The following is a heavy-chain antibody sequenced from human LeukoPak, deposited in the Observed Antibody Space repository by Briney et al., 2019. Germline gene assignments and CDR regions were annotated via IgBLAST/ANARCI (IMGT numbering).Heavy chain of an antibody. V-gene: IGHV1-69*04. D-gene: IGHD5-12*01. J-gene: IGHJ4*02. Sequence: GASVKVSCKASGGTFSSYAISWVRQAPGQGLEWMGRIIPILGIANYAQKFQGRVTITADKSTSTAYMELSSLRSEDTAVYYCARAIARYGGYDYWGQGTLVTVSS. CDR1: GGTFSSYA. CDR3: ARAIARYGGYDY. CDR2: IIPILGIA.